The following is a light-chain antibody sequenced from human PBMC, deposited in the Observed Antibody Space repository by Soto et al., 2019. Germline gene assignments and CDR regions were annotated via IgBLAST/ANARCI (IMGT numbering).Light chain of an antibody. CDR1: QSISSF. J-gene: IGKJ5*01. V-gene: IGKV1-39*01. Sequence: DIQMTQSPSSLSASVGDRVTITCRATQSISSFLNWYQQQPGKAPKLVIYDASSLESGVPSRFSGSGSGTDLTPTTSSLQPVDLETYYCQQSYSMPITFGQGTRLEIK. CDR2: DAS. CDR3: QQSYSMPIT.